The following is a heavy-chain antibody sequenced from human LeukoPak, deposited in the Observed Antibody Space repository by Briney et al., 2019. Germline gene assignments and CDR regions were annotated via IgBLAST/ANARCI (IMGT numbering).Heavy chain of an antibody. CDR1: GASISGGTYY. J-gene: IGHJ4*02. CDR3: ARRGGSGRAFDY. CDR2: IYYTGRT. Sequence: SETLSLTCSVSGASISGGTYYWGWIRQPPGKGLECIGRIYYTGRTYDNPSLKSRVTISVDTSKNQFSLKLSSVTAADTAVYYCARRGGSGRAFDYWGQGTLVTVSS. V-gene: IGHV4-39*01. D-gene: IGHD1-26*01.